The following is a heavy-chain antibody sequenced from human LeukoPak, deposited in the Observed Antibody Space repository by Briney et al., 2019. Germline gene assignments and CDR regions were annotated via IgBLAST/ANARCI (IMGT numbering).Heavy chain of an antibody. CDR3: ARNPERKYWFDP. V-gene: IGHV3-30-3*01. Sequence: GRSLRLSCSASGFTFKGHAMHWIRQAPGKGLEWVAFISWDGNIEHYADSVKGRFTISRDNPKNTLYLHLDNLRADDTAMYYCARNPERKYWFDPWGQGSLVTVSS. J-gene: IGHJ5*02. CDR1: GFTFKGHA. CDR2: ISWDGNIE.